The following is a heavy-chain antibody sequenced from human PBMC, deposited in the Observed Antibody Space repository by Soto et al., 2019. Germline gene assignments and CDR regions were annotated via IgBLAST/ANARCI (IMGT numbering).Heavy chain of an antibody. CDR1: GFSLSTSGVG. D-gene: IGHD3-9*01. CDR3: AYTQTFFRYFGDWFDP. V-gene: IGHV2-5*02. J-gene: IGHJ5*01. CDR2: IYWDDDK. Sequence: SGGTLVNHTQTLTLTCTFSGFSLSTSGVGVGWIRQPPGKALEWLALIYWDDDKRYSPSLKSRLTITKDTSKNQVVLIMTNMDPVDTATYYCAYTQTFFRYFGDWFDPWGQGALVTVSS.